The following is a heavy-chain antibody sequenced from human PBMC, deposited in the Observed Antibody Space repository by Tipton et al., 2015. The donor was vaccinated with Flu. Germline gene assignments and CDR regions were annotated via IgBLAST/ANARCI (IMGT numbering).Heavy chain of an antibody. D-gene: IGHD2-21*02. CDR2: IYSGGST. CDR1: GFTVSTNY. V-gene: IGHV3-53*01. Sequence: SLRLSCAASGFTVSTNYMAWVRQAAGKGLEWVSVIYSGGSTDYADSVKGRFTISRDNSKNTLYLQMNSLRAEDTAVYYCGTYCGGDCYRAPIYYYGLDVWGQGTTVTASS. J-gene: IGHJ6*02. CDR3: GTYCGGDCYRAPIYYYGLDV.